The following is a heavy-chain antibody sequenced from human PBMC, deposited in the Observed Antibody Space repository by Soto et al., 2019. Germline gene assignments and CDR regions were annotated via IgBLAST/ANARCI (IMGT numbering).Heavy chain of an antibody. Sequence: TLSLTCTVSGGSISSYYWSWIRQPPGKGLEWIGYIYYSGSTNYNPSLESRVTISVDTSKNQFSLKLSSVTAADTAVYYCARRWGRTFDYWGQGTLVTVSS. V-gene: IGHV4-59*08. CDR2: IYYSGST. CDR1: GGSISSYY. J-gene: IGHJ4*02. CDR3: ARRWGRTFDY. D-gene: IGHD7-27*01.